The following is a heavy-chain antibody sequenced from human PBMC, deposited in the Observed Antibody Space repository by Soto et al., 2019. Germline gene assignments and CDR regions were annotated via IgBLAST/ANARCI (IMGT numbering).Heavy chain of an antibody. CDR3: GRGRSGQIVIFY. CDR2: IGPESGAT. J-gene: IGHJ4*02. D-gene: IGHD1-26*01. CDR1: GCTFTGHY. V-gene: IGHV1-2*02. Sequence: ASVKVSCKTSGCTFTGHYIHWVRQAPQQGPEWMGEIGPESGATRYAEKFRGRVTMTMDTSITTVYMELRNLSPDETAVYYCGRGRSGQIVIFYWGQGTPVTVSS.